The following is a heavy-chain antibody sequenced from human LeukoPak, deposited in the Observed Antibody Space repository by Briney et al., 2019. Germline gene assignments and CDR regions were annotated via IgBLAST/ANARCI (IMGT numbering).Heavy chain of an antibody. CDR2: INPNSGCT. Sequence: SAVKVSCTSTGYTFTCYYMHWVRQPPGQGLEWVGLINPNSGCTNYGQKFQGRVIMNRHTSISTAYMGLSRLRSDDTAVYYCPAGYCRGGSCYVGGWFDPWGQGTLVTVSS. CDR3: PAGYCRGGSCYVGGWFDP. CDR1: GYTFTCYY. V-gene: IGHV1-2*02. J-gene: IGHJ5*02. D-gene: IGHD2-15*01.